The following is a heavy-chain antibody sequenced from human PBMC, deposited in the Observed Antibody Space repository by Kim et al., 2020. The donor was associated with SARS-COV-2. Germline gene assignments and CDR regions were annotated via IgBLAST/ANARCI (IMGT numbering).Heavy chain of an antibody. D-gene: IGHD3-9*01. CDR1: GFTFSSYA. J-gene: IGHJ4*02. Sequence: GGSLRLSCAASGFTFSSYAMHWVRQAPGKGLEWVAVISYDGSNKYSADSVKGRFTISRDNSKNTLYLQMNSLRSEDTAVYYCARPGPYYDILTIYKMGFRFDSWGQGTLVTVSS. CDR3: ARPGPYYDILTIYKMGFRFDS. V-gene: IGHV3-30*04. CDR2: ISYDGSNK.